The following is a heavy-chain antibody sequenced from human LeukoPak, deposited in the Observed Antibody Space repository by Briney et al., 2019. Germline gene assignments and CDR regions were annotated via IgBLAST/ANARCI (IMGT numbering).Heavy chain of an antibody. CDR3: AKDLWSGIMGDY. Sequence: SVRVSCKASGGTFSSYAISWVPQAPGQGGGWMGGIIPIFGTANYAQKFQGRVTITADETTSTAYIELSSLRSEDTAVYYCAKDLWSGIMGDYWGQGTLVTVSS. CDR2: IIPIFGTA. V-gene: IGHV1-69*01. J-gene: IGHJ4*02. CDR1: GGTFSSYA. D-gene: IGHD3-3*01.